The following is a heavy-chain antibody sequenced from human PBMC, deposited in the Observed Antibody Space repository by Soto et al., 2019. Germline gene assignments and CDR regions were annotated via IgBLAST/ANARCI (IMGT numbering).Heavy chain of an antibody. D-gene: IGHD6-6*01. CDR2: ISYDGSNK. Sequence: QVQLVESGGGVVQPGRSLRLSCAASGFTFSSYGMHWVRQAPGKGLEWVAVISYDGSNKYYADSVKGRFTISRDNSKNTLYLKMKSLRAEDTAVYYCAKDSIAARHSHYYYYGMDVWGQGTTVTVSS. CDR3: AKDSIAARHSHYYYYGMDV. V-gene: IGHV3-30*18. CDR1: GFTFSSYG. J-gene: IGHJ6*02.